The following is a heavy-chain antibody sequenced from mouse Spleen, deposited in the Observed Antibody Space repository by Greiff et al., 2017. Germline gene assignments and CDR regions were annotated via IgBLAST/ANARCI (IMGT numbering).Heavy chain of an antibody. D-gene: IGHD2-4*01. CDR2: ISSGGGNT. CDR3: ARQGLRYWYFDV. V-gene: IGHV5-9*04. CDR1: GFTFSSYA. J-gene: IGHJ1*01. Sequence: EVKVVESGGGLVKLGGSLKLSCAASGFTFSSYAMSWVRQTPEKRLEWVATISSGGGNTYYPDSVKGRFTISRDNAKNTLYLQMSSLKSEDTAMYYCARQGLRYWYFDVWGAGTTVTVSS.